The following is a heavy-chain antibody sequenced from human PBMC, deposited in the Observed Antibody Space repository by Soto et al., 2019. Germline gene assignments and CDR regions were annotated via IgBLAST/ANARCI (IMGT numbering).Heavy chain of an antibody. D-gene: IGHD4-4*01. J-gene: IGHJ4*02. Sequence: ASVKVSCKASEYTFTSYAMHWVRQAPGQSLEWMGWINAGNGNTKYSQKFQGRVTITRDASASTAYMELSSLRSEDTAVYYCARELQGLYYFDYWGLGTLVTVAA. V-gene: IGHV1-3*01. CDR2: INAGNGNT. CDR3: ARELQGLYYFDY. CDR1: EYTFTSYA.